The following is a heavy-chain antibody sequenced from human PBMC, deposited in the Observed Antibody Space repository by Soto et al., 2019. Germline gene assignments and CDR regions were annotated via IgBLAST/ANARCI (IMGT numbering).Heavy chain of an antibody. J-gene: IGHJ4*02. D-gene: IGHD4-17*01. Sequence: EVQLVESGGGLVQPGGSLRLSCAASGFTFSSYSMNWVRQAPGKGLEWVSYISSSSSTIYYADSVKGRFTISRDNAKNSLYLQMNSLRAEDKAGDYCARSLTTASYWGQGTLVTVCS. CDR1: GFTFSSYS. V-gene: IGHV3-48*01. CDR3: ARSLTTASY. CDR2: ISSSSSTI.